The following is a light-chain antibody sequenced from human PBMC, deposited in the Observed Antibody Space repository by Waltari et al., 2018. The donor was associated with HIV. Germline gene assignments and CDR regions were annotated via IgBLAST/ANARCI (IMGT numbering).Light chain of an antibody. CDR3: QQANSFLT. CDR2: AAS. CDR1: QSISNW. V-gene: IGKV1D-12*01. J-gene: IGKJ4*01. Sequence: DIHLTQSPSSVSAFVGDTVTITCRASQSISNWLAWYQQQPGKAPKLLIYAASTLQSGVPSRFSGRGSGTDFTLTITNLQPEDFATYYCQQANSFLTFGGGTKVEIK.